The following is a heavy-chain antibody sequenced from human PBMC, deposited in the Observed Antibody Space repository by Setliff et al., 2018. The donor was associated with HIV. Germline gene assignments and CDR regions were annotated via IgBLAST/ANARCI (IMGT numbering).Heavy chain of an antibody. Sequence: ASVKVSCKASGYTFISYAMHWVRQAPGQRLEWMGWINAGSGNTKYSQKFQGRVTITRDTSASTAYMELSSLRSEDTAVYYCARDIGGWHETETEYFQYWGQGTLVTVSS. J-gene: IGHJ1*01. D-gene: IGHD6-19*01. V-gene: IGHV1-3*01. CDR3: ARDIGGWHETETEYFQY. CDR1: GYTFISYA. CDR2: INAGSGNT.